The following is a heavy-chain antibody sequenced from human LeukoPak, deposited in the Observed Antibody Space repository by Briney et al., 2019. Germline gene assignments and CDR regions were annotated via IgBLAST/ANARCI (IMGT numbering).Heavy chain of an antibody. Sequence: SETLSLTCTVSGVSISSYYWNWIRQPPGKGLEWIGSIYYSGTTNYNPSLKSRVTISLDTSKTQFSLKLSSVNAVDTAVYYCARGEGSSMVRGVIFWFDPWGQGSLVTVSS. CDR2: IYYSGTT. CDR1: GVSISSYY. V-gene: IGHV4-59*01. D-gene: IGHD3-10*01. CDR3: ARGEGSSMVRGVIFWFDP. J-gene: IGHJ5*02.